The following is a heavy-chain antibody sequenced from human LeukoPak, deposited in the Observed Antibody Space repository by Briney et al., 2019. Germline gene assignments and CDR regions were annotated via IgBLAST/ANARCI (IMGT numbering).Heavy chain of an antibody. V-gene: IGHV4-34*01. J-gene: IGHJ6*02. CDR2: INHSGST. CDR3: ARGSLLRYGMDV. Sequence: SETLSLTCAVYGGSFSGYYWSWIRQPPGKGLEWIGEINHSGSTNYNPSLKSRVTISVDTSKNQFSLKLSSVTAADTAVYYCARGSLLRYGMDVWGQGTTVTVSS. D-gene: IGHD3-3*01. CDR1: GGSFSGYY.